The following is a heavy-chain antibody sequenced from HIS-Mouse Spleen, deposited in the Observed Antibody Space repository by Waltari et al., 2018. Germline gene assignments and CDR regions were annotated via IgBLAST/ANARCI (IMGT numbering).Heavy chain of an antibody. Sequence: QVQLVQSGAEVKKPGASVKVSCRASGYTFTSFDNNLVGQATGQGLEWMGWMNPNSGNTGYAQKFQGRVTMTRNTSISTAYMELSSLRSEDTAVYYCARGHDYSNYFDYWGQGTLVTVSS. CDR3: ARGHDYSNYFDY. V-gene: IGHV1-8*01. D-gene: IGHD4-4*01. J-gene: IGHJ4*02. CDR2: MNPNSGNT. CDR1: GYTFTSFD.